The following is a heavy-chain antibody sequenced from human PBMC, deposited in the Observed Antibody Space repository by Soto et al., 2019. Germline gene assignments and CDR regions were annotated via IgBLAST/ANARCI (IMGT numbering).Heavy chain of an antibody. CDR1: TFSTYA. J-gene: IGHJ4*02. V-gene: IGHV4-39*02. Sequence: TFSTYAMLWFRQAPGKGLEWIADFYYGGSPYYNPSLESRVTISADASRNHFSLRLNSVTVTDSGVYYCVRRSDPYGDYFDYWGRGTLVTVSS. CDR2: FYYGGSP. CDR3: VRRSDPYGDYFDY. D-gene: IGHD4-17*01.